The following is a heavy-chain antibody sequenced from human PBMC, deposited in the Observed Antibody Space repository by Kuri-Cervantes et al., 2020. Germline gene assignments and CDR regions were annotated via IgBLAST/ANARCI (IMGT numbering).Heavy chain of an antibody. CDR1: GFNFTSYI. V-gene: IGHV3-30*02. Sequence: GGSLRLSCAASGFNFTSYIMHWVRQAPGKGLEWVAFIRYDGSDQSYADSVKGRFTISRDNTKSTLDLQMNGLRLEDTAVYFCAKPPSLWGQGTLVTVSS. CDR2: IRYDGSDQ. J-gene: IGHJ4*02. CDR3: AKPPSL.